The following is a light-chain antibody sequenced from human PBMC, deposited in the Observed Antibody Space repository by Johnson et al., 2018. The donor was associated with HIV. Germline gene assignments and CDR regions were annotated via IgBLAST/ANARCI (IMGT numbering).Light chain of an antibody. CDR3: GTWDSSLSAGV. J-gene: IGLJ1*01. CDR2: ENN. V-gene: IGLV1-51*02. CDR1: SSNIGNDS. Sequence: QSVLTQPPSVSAAPGQRVTISCSGSSSNIGNDSVSWYQQLPGTAPELLIYENNRRPSGIPDLFSGSKSGTSATLGITGLQTGDEADYYCGTWDSSLSAGVFGTGTTVTVL.